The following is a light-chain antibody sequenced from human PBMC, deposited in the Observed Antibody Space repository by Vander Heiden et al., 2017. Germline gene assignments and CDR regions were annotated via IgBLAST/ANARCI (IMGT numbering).Light chain of an antibody. Sequence: QSALTQPPSASGSPGQSVTISCTGTSSDFGGSNYVSWYQQHPGKAPKLIIYWVTKRPSGVPDRFSGSKSGNTASLTVSGLQAEDEADYYCSSYARSNTYVVFGGGTKLTVL. CDR2: WVT. CDR1: SSDFGGSNY. CDR3: SSYARSNTYVV. J-gene: IGLJ2*01. V-gene: IGLV2-8*01.